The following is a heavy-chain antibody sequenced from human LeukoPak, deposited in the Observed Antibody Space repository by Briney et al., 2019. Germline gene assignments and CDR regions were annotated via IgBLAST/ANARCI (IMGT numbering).Heavy chain of an antibody. D-gene: IGHD6-13*01. CDR3: ARDERAAAAGSEYYFDY. Sequence: ASVKVSCKASGYTFTSYGISWVRQAPGQGLEWMGWISAYNGNTNYAQKLQGRVTMTTDTPTSTAYMELRSLKSDDTAVYYCARDERAAAAGSEYYFDYWGQGTLVTVSS. CDR1: GYTFTSYG. CDR2: ISAYNGNT. J-gene: IGHJ4*02. V-gene: IGHV1-18*01.